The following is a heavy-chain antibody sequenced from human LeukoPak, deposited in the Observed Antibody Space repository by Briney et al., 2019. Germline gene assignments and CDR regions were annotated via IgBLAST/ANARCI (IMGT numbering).Heavy chain of an antibody. Sequence: PSETLSLTCAVYGGSFSGYYWSWIRQPPGKGLEWIGEINHSGSTNYNPSLKSRVIISVDTSKNQFSLKLSSVTAADTAVYYCARGPWGWFDPWGQGTLVTVSS. CDR3: ARGPWGWFDP. V-gene: IGHV4-34*01. CDR1: GGSFSGYY. J-gene: IGHJ5*02. CDR2: INHSGST. D-gene: IGHD7-27*01.